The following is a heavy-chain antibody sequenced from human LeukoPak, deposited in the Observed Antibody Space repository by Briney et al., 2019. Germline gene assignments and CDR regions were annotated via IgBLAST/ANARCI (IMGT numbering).Heavy chain of an antibody. V-gene: IGHV3-48*04. J-gene: IGHJ6*02. Sequence: PGGSLRLSCAASGFTFSSYSMNWVRQAPGKGLEWVSYISSSSSTIYYADSVKGRFTISRDNAKNSLYLQMNSLRAEDTAVYYCARYGSGSYYERLYYYYYGMDVWGQGTTVTVSS. CDR1: GFTFSSYS. CDR3: ARYGSGSYYERLYYYYYGMDV. CDR2: ISSSSSTI. D-gene: IGHD3-10*01.